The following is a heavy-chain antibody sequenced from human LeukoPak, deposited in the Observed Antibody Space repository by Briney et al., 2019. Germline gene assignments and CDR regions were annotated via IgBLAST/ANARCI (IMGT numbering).Heavy chain of an antibody. D-gene: IGHD3-10*01. CDR3: ARDSTMGDY. CDR1: GFTVSSNY. Sequence: GGSLRLSCAASGFTVSSNYLNWVRQAPGEGLEWVSVIYSGGSTYYADSVKGRITISRDNAKNSLYLQMNSLRAEDTAVYYCARDSTMGDYSGQGTLVTVSS. J-gene: IGHJ4*02. V-gene: IGHV3-53*01. CDR2: IYSGGST.